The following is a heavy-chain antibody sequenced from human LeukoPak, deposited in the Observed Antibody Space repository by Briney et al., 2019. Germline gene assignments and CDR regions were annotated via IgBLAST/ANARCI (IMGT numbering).Heavy chain of an antibody. CDR1: GFTFSSYG. D-gene: IGHD2-2*01. J-gene: IGHJ5*02. CDR3: ARGGDIVVVPAPSWFDP. Sequence: PGRSLRLSCAASGFTFSSYGMHWVRQAPGKGLKWVAVIWYDGSNKYYADSVKGRFTISRDNSKNTLYLQMNSLRAEDTAVYYCARGGDIVVVPAPSWFDPWGQGTLVTVSS. CDR2: IWYDGSNK. V-gene: IGHV3-33*01.